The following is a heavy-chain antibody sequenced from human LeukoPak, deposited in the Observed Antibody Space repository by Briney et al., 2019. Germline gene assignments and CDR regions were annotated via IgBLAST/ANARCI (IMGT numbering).Heavy chain of an antibody. Sequence: MGCINPTSGGTNYPQKFQGRVTMTRDTSISTAYMELTRLTSDDTAVYYSASDASDHFDYWGQGTLVTVSS. J-gene: IGHJ4*02. V-gene: IGHV1-2*02. CDR2: INPTSGGT. CDR3: ASDASDHFDY.